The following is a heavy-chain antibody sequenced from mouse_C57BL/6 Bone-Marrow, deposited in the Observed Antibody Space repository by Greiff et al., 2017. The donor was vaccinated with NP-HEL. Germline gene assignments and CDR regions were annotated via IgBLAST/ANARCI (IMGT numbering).Heavy chain of an antibody. CDR3: AITTVVAPYYYAMDY. J-gene: IGHJ4*01. CDR1: GYAFTNYL. Sequence: SGAELVRPGTSVKVSCKASGYAFTNYLIEWVKQRPGQGLEWIGVINPGSGGTNYNEKFKGKATLTADKSSSTAYMQLSSLTSEDSAVYFCAITTVVAPYYYAMDYWGQGTSVTVSS. V-gene: IGHV1-54*01. CDR2: INPGSGGT. D-gene: IGHD1-1*01.